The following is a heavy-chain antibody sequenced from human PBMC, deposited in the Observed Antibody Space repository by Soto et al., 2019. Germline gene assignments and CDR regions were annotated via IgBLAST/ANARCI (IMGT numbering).Heavy chain of an antibody. D-gene: IGHD4-17*01. J-gene: IGHJ4*02. CDR1: GGSISSGGYS. V-gene: IGHV4-30-2*01. CDR3: ASLYGGTDRVDY. CDR2: IYHSGST. Sequence: QLQLQESGSGLVKPSQTLSLTCAVSGGSISSGGYSWSWIRQPPGKGLEWIGYIYHSGSTYYNPSLKSRVTISVDRSKTQFSLKLSSVTAADTAVYYCASLYGGTDRVDYWGQGTLVTVSS.